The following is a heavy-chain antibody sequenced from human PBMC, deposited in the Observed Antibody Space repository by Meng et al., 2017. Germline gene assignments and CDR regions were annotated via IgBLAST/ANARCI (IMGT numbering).Heavy chain of an antibody. CDR1: GGTFSSYA. CDR3: ASYSSVRGIAY. Sequence: QGQLVEGRAAVEEPGSVGKVFCKASGGTFSSYAISWVRQAPGQGLEWMGGIIPIFGTANYAQKFQGRVTITADESTSTAYMELSSLRSEDTAVYYCASYSSVRGIAYWGQGTLVTVSS. J-gene: IGHJ4*02. V-gene: IGHV1-69*01. D-gene: IGHD3-10*01. CDR2: IIPIFGTA.